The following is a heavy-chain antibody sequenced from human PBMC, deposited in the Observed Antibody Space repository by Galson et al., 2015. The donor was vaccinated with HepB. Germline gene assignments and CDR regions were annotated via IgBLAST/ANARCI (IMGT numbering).Heavy chain of an antibody. V-gene: IGHV4-34*01. J-gene: IGHJ4*02. D-gene: IGHD4-17*01. CDR3: ARGLASVSGDYSGGATDY. CDR2: INHSGST. Sequence: SETLSLTCAVYGGSFSGYYWSWIRQPPGKGLEWIGEINHSGSTNYNPSLKSRVTISVDTSKNQFSLKLSSVTAADTAVYYCARGLASVSGDYSGGATDYWGQGTLVTVSS. CDR1: GGSFSGYY.